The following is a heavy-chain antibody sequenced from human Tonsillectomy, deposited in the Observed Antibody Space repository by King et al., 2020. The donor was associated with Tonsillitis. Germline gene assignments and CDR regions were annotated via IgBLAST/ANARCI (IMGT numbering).Heavy chain of an antibody. Sequence: VQLVESGAEVKKPGASVKVSCKASGYTFTNYGISWVRQAPGQGLEWMGWISAYNGNTNYAQHIKGRVTLTTDTATNTEYMGLRSLRSDDTAVFYCARGGYDTSGTLFDYWGQGTLVTVSS. CDR2: ISAYNGNT. D-gene: IGHD3-22*01. CDR3: ARGGYDTSGTLFDY. V-gene: IGHV1-18*01. CDR1: GYTFTNYG. J-gene: IGHJ4*02.